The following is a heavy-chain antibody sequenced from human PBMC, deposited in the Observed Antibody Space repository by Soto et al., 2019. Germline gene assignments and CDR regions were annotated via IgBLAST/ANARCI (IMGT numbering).Heavy chain of an antibody. CDR3: ASIYDSSGYYYGNNWFDP. CDR2: IYDSGST. Sequence: SETLSVRCSVADANIRSGDYYWSWIRKHPGKGLEWIGYIYDSGSTYYNPSLKSRVTISVDTSKNQFSLKLSSVTAADTAVYYCASIYDSSGYYYGNNWFDPWGQGTLVTVSS. D-gene: IGHD3-22*01. CDR1: DANIRSGDYY. V-gene: IGHV4-31*03. J-gene: IGHJ5*02.